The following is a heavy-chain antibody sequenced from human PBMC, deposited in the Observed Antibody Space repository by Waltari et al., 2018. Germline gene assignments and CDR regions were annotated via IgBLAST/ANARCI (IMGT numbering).Heavy chain of an antibody. CDR2: IKTTTDGGTA. CDR3: TTGPDY. J-gene: IGHJ4*02. CDR1: GLTFSNAW. V-gene: IGHV3-15*01. Sequence: VQLVESGGGLVKPGGSLRISCAASGLTFSNAWMNCVRQAPGKGLEWVGRIKTTTDGGTADSAATVKGRFTMSRDDSKTTFYLQMNSLKTEDTAVYYCTTGPDYWGQGTLVTVSS.